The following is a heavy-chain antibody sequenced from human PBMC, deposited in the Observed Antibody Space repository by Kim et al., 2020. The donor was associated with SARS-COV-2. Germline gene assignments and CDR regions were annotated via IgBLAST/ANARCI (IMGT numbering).Heavy chain of an antibody. Sequence: GGSLRLSCAASGFTFSSYAMSWVRQAPGKGLEWVSAISGSGGSTYYADSVKGRFTISRDNSKNTLYLQMNSLRAEDTAVYYCVLSGRGDDYGDYGPYWGQGTLVTVSS. D-gene: IGHD4-17*01. J-gene: IGHJ4*02. V-gene: IGHV3-23*01. CDR1: GFTFSSYA. CDR2: ISGSGGST. CDR3: VLSGRGDDYGDYGPY.